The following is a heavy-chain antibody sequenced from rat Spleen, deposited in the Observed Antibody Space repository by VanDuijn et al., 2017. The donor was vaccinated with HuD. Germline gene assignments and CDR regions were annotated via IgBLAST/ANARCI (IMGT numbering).Heavy chain of an antibody. Sequence: EVQLQESGPGLVKPSQSFSLTCSVTGYSITSNYWAWIRKFPGNKMEWMAYISYSGSTGYNPSLKSRISITRDTSKNQFFLHLNSVTPEDTATYYCARGPRYYDGYYGRFDYWGQGVMVTVSS. J-gene: IGHJ2*01. CDR1: GYSITSNY. CDR3: ARGPRYYDGYYGRFDY. V-gene: IGHV3-1*01. CDR2: ISYSGST. D-gene: IGHD1-12*03.